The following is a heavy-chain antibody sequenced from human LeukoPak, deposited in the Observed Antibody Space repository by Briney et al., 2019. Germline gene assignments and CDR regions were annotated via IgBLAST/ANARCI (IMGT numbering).Heavy chain of an antibody. D-gene: IGHD6-6*01. V-gene: IGHV4-59*08. J-gene: IGHJ4*02. CDR3: ARHDPRGKAARLGYFDY. CDR1: GGSISGYY. Sequence: SETLSLTCTVSGGSISGYYWTWIRQPPGKGLEWIGYISYSGSTNYNPSLKSRVTMSVDTSKNQFSLKLSSVTAADTAVYYCARHDPRGKAARLGYFDYWGQGTLVTVSS. CDR2: ISYSGST.